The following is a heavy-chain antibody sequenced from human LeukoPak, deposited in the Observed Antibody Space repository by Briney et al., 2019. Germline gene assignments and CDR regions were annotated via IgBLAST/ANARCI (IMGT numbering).Heavy chain of an antibody. CDR1: GFTFNNYG. CDR3: AKDRISLQDIVVVVAATPMGD. CDR2: ISGSGGST. V-gene: IGHV3-23*01. J-gene: IGHJ4*02. Sequence: GGSLRLSCAASGFTFNNYGMSWVRQAPGKGLEWVSAISGSGGSTYYADSVKGRFTISRDNSKNTLYLQMNSLRAEDTAVYYCAKDRISLQDIVVVVAATPMGDWGQGTLVTVSS. D-gene: IGHD2-15*01.